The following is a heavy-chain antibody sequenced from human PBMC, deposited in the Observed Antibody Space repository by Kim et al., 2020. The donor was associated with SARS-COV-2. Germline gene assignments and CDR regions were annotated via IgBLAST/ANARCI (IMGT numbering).Heavy chain of an antibody. J-gene: IGHJ4*02. CDR3: ARDRRGVSSSTVK. V-gene: IGHV3-11*01. CDR1: GFIFSDYY. CDR2: ISRSGSTT. D-gene: IGHD6-13*01. Sequence: GGSLRLSCAASGFIFSDYYMTWIRQAPGKGLEWISYISRSGSTTYYADSVKGRFTISRDNARNSLYLQMNSLRAEDTAIYYCARDRRGVSSSTVKWGQGTRVTVSS.